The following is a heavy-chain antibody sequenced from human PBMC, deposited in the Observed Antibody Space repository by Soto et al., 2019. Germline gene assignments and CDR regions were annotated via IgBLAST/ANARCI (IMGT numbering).Heavy chain of an antibody. D-gene: IGHD3-22*01. CDR2: ISGSGGST. V-gene: IGHV3-23*01. Sequence: GGSLRLSCAASGFTFSSYAMSWVRQAPGKGLEWVSAISGSGGSTYYADSVKGRFTISRDNSKNTLYLQMNSLRAEDTAVYYCAKGDYDSSGYYYYYWGQGTLVTAPQ. CDR1: GFTFSSYA. J-gene: IGHJ4*02. CDR3: AKGDYDSSGYYYYY.